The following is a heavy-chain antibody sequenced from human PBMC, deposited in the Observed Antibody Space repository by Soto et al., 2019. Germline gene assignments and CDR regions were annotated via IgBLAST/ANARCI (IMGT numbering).Heavy chain of an antibody. CDR2: INAGNGNT. V-gene: IGHV1-3*01. CDR1: GDTFTNYA. CDR3: ARGGSLYWYFDL. D-gene: IGHD1-26*01. Sequence: SVKVSCEASGDTFTNYAMHWVRQAPGQRLEWMGWINAGNGNTKYSQKFQGRVTITRDTSASTAYMELSSLRSEDTAVYYCARGGSLYWYFDLWGRGTLVTVSS. J-gene: IGHJ2*01.